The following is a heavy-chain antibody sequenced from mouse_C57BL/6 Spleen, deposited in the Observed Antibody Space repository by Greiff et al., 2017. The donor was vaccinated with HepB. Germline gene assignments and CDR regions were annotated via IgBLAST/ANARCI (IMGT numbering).Heavy chain of an antibody. Sequence: VKLLESGPELVKPGASVKISCKASGYAFSSSWMNWVKQRPGKGLEWIGRIYPGDGDTNYNGKFKGKATLTADKSSSTAYMQLSSLTSEDSAVYFCAGDGYSYYAMDYWGQGTSVTVSS. CDR2: IYPGDGDT. J-gene: IGHJ4*01. D-gene: IGHD2-3*01. V-gene: IGHV1-82*01. CDR1: GYAFSSSW. CDR3: AGDGYSYYAMDY.